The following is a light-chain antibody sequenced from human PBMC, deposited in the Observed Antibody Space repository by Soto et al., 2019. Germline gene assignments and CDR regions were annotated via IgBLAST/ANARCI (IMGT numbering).Light chain of an antibody. CDR1: SSDVGAYKY. CDR2: EVS. V-gene: IGLV2-14*01. CDR3: KSYAGSNTYV. Sequence: QSALTQPASVSASPGQSITISCSGTSSDVGAYKYVSWYQQHPGQAPKLIIYEVSYRPSGVSNRFSGSKYGNTASLTISSLQAEDEADYFCKSYAGSNTYVFGSGTKLTVL. J-gene: IGLJ1*01.